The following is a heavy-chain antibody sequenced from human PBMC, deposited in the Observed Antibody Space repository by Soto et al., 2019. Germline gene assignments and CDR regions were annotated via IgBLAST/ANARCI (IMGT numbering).Heavy chain of an antibody. CDR3: AKDRPMVPHQYYEPYYFDC. J-gene: IGHJ4*02. CDR1: GFTFSSYA. V-gene: IGHV3-23*01. Sequence: EVQLLESGGGLVQPGGSLRLSCAASGFTFSSYAMTWVRQAPGKGLEWVSVISGSGDRTHYADSVKGRFTISRDNSKNTLYLQMNGLRAEDTAVYYCAKDRPMVPHQYYEPYYFDCWGQGTLVTVSS. D-gene: IGHD3-3*01. CDR2: ISGSGDRT.